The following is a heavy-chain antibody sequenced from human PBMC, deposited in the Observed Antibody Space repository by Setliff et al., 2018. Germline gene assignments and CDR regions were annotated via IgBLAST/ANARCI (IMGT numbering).Heavy chain of an antibody. D-gene: IGHD1-20*01. Sequence: GGSLRLSCAASRFTFSNYWMSWVRQAPGKGLEWVAFIRYDGSNKYYADSVKGRFTISRDNSKNTLYLQMNSLRVEDTAFYYCAKVRLPNSYMRSGVESWGQGTLVTVSS. J-gene: IGHJ5*01. CDR1: RFTFSNYW. CDR3: AKVRLPNSYMRSGVES. V-gene: IGHV3-30*02. CDR2: IRYDGSNK.